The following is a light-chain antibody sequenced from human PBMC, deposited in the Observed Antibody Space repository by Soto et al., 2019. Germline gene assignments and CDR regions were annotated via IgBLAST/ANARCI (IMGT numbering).Light chain of an antibody. V-gene: IGLV1-44*01. CDR1: SSNIGRNT. CDR2: SNN. Sequence: VLTQAPSASETPGQRVTISCSGGSSNIGRNTVNWYQQLPGTAPKLLIYSNNRRPSGVPDRFSGSKSGTSASLAISGLQSEDEADYYCAAWDDSLTDYVFGTGTKVTVL. J-gene: IGLJ1*01. CDR3: AAWDDSLTDYV.